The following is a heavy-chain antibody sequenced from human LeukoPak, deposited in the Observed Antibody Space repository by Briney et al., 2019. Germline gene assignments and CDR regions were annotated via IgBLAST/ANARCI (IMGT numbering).Heavy chain of an antibody. D-gene: IGHD2-15*01. J-gene: IGHJ1*01. Sequence: GGSLRLSCAASGGTFSSYAISWVRQAPGQGLEWMGGIIPIFGTANYAQKFQGRVTITADKSTSTAYMELSSLRSEDTAVYYCAVVVAAMVGQNAEYFQHWGQGTLVTVSS. CDR3: AVVVAAMVGQNAEYFQH. V-gene: IGHV1-69*06. CDR2: IIPIFGTA. CDR1: GGTFSSYA.